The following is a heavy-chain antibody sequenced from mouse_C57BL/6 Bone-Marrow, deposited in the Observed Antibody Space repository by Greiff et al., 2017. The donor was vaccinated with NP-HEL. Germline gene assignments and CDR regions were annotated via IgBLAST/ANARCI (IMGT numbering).Heavy chain of an antibody. V-gene: IGHV1-4*01. CDR2: INPSSGYT. D-gene: IGHD1-1*01. CDR1: GYTFTSYT. Sequence: VQLQQSGAELARPGASVKMSCKASGYTFTSYTMHWVKQRPGQGLEWIGYINPSSGYTKYNQKFKDKATLTADKSSSTAYMQLNSLTSEDSAVYYCASYYYYGSSYGAYWGQGTLVTVSA. J-gene: IGHJ3*01. CDR3: ASYYYYGSSYGAY.